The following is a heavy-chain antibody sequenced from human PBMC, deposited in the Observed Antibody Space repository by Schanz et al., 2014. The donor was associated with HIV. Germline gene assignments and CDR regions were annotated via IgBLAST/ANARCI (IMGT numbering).Heavy chain of an antibody. CDR3: ALSRPSGYGGSWYFDL. CDR1: GFTFSSYG. J-gene: IGHJ2*01. CDR2: IWHDGSSK. Sequence: QVQLVESGGGVVQPGRSLRLSCAASGFTFSSYGMHWVRQAPGKGLEWVAVIWHDGSSKYYGDSVKGRFTISRDNSKNTLYLQMNSLRAEDTAVYYCALSRPSGYGGSWYFDLWGRGTLVTVTS. V-gene: IGHV3-33*01. D-gene: IGHD2-15*01.